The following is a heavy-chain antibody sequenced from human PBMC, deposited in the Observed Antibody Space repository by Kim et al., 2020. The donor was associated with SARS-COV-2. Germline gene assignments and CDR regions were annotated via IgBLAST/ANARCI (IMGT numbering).Heavy chain of an antibody. V-gene: IGHV1-3*01. Sequence: TKYSQKFPGRVPITRYTSASTAYMELSSLRSEDTAVYYCARFKRADFDIWGQGTMVTVSS. CDR3: ARFKRADFDI. J-gene: IGHJ3*02. CDR2: T.